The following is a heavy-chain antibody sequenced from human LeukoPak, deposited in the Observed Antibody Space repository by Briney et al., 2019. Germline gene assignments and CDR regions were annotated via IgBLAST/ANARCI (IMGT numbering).Heavy chain of an antibody. D-gene: IGHD3-22*01. V-gene: IGHV4-34*01. CDR2: INHSGSS. Sequence: SSETLSLTCAVYGGSFSGYYWSWLRQPPGKGLEWIGEINHSGSSNYNPSLKSRVTISVDTSKNQFSLKLSSVTAADTAVYYCARAPHYYDSSGFGIWFDPWGQGTLVTVSS. J-gene: IGHJ5*02. CDR1: GGSFSGYY. CDR3: ARAPHYYDSSGFGIWFDP.